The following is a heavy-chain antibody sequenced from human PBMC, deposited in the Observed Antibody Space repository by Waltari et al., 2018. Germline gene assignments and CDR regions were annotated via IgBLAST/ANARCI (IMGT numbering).Heavy chain of an antibody. CDR2: ITHTATP. V-gene: IGHV4-34*01. J-gene: IGHJ6*03. CDR1: RGSFSGYS. Sequence: QVQLLQWGAGLLKPAETLSLTGAVCRGSFSGYSWSWLRPLPGKGLEWLGYITHTATPDYNPTLESRATISIATSKNQCSLNLDSVTAADAGVYYCARGWLQVAPPYYYYMDVWDRGTAVTVSS. CDR3: ARGWLQVAPPYYYYMDV. D-gene: IGHD6-19*01.